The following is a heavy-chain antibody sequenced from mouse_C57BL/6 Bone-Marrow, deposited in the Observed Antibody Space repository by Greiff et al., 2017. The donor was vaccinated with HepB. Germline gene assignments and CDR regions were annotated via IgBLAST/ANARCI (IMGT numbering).Heavy chain of an antibody. Sequence: EVQGVESGGDLVKPGGSLKLSCAASGFTFSSYAMSWVRQPPDKRLEWVATISSGGSYTYYPDSVKGRFTISRDNAKNTLYLQMSSLKSEDTAMYYCASFGRGFAYWGQGTLVTVSA. V-gene: IGHV5-6*01. J-gene: IGHJ3*01. CDR2: ISSGGSYT. CDR1: GFTFSSYA. CDR3: ASFGRGFAY.